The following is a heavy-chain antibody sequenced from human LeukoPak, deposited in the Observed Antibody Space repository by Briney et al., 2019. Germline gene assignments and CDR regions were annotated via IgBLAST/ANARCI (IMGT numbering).Heavy chain of an antibody. CDR2: INPNSGGT. Sequence: ASVKVSCKASGYTFTGYYMHWVRQAPGQGLEWMGWINPNSGGTNYAQKFQGRVTMTRDTSISTAYMELSRLRSDDTAVYYCARHGPGRILTGYYKALDYWGQGTLVTVSS. CDR1: GYTFTGYY. J-gene: IGHJ4*02. CDR3: ARHGPGRILTGYYKALDY. V-gene: IGHV1-2*02. D-gene: IGHD3-9*01.